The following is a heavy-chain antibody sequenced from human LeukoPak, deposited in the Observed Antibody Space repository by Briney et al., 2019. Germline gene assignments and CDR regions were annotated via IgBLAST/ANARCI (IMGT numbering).Heavy chain of an antibody. CDR1: GFTFSSYA. D-gene: IGHD4-11*01. V-gene: IGHV3-30-3*01. CDR3: AVRSDYIGYYYYGMDV. CDR2: ISYDGSNK. J-gene: IGHJ6*02. Sequence: GGSLRLSCAASGFTFSSYAMHWVRQAPGKGLEWVAVISYDGSNKYYADSVKGRFTISRDNSKNTLYLQMNSLRAEDTAVYYCAVRSDYIGYYYYGMDVWGQGTTVTVSS.